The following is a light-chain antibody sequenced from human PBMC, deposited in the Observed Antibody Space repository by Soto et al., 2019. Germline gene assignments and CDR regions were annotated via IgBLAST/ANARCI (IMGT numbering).Light chain of an antibody. CDR1: QSISNY. CDR3: QQYDNLPQT. Sequence: DIQMTQSPSFLSASVGDRVTITCRASQSISNYLNWYQQRPGKAPNLLIFGAKTLQSGVPSRFSGSGSGTDFTFTISSLQPEDIATYYCQQYDNLPQTFGQGTKVDIK. CDR2: GAK. J-gene: IGKJ1*01. V-gene: IGKV1-33*01.